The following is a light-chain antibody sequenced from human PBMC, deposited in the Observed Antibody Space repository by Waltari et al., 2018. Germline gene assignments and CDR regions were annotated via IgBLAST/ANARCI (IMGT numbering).Light chain of an antibody. CDR3: QQYDGSSVT. CDR2: GAS. V-gene: IGKV3-20*01. Sequence: EIALTQSPGTLSLSPGERATLSCRASQTITGSWLTWYQRKPGQAPRHLIYGASLRAAGIPVRFSGSGSGTDFTLTISRLEPEDFAVYYCQQYDGSSVTFGGGTKVEVK. CDR1: QTITGSW. J-gene: IGKJ4*01.